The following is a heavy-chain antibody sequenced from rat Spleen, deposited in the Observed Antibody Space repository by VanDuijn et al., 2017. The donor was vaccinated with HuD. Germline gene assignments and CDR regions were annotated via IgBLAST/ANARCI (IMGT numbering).Heavy chain of an antibody. V-gene: IGHV5-29*01. CDR1: GFTFSDYY. CDR2: ISCDGGST. Sequence: EVQLVESDGGLVQPGRSLKLSCAASGFTFSDYYMAWVRQAPTKGLEWVATISCDGGSTYYRDSVKGRFTISRDNAKSTLYLQMNNLRSEDTAMYYCAGGGHSAFNWFAYWGQGSLVTVSS. D-gene: IGHD3-3*01. J-gene: IGHJ3*01. CDR3: AGGGHSAFNWFAY.